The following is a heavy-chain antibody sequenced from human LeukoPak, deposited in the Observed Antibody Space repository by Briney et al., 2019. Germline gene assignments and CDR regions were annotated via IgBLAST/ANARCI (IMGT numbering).Heavy chain of an antibody. CDR1: GGSISSYY. CDR3: ARGYDSSAYYPFNY. V-gene: IGHV4-59*01. D-gene: IGHD3-22*01. J-gene: IGHJ4*02. Sequence: SETLSLTCTVSGGSISSYYWSWIRQPPGKGLEWIGYIYYSGSTNYNPSLKSRVTISGDTSKNQFSLMLSSVTAADTAVYYCARGYDSSAYYPFNYWGQGTLVTVSS. CDR2: IYYSGST.